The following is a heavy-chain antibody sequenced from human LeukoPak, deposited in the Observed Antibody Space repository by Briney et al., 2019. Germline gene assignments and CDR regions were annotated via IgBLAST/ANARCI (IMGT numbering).Heavy chain of an antibody. D-gene: IGHD5-12*01. CDR2: INHSGST. CDR3: ARERGPEEATSIFDY. J-gene: IGHJ4*02. V-gene: IGHV4-34*01. Sequence: PSETLSLTCAVYGGSFSGYYWSWIRQPPGKGLEWIGEINHSGSTNYNPSLKSRVTISVDTSKNQFSLKLSPVTAADTAVYYCARERGPEEATSIFDYWGQGTLVTVSS. CDR1: GGSFSGYY.